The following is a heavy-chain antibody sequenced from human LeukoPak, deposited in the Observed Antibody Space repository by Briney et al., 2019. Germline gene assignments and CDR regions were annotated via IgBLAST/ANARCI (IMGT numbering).Heavy chain of an antibody. V-gene: IGHV3-9*01. CDR1: GFTFDDYA. Sequence: GGSLRLSCAASGFTFDDYAMHWVRQAPGKGLEWVSGISWNSGSIGYADSVKGRFTISRDNAKNSLYLQMNSLRAEDTAVYYCVRDLTLYSSGWYDAFDIWGQGTMVTVSS. J-gene: IGHJ3*02. CDR2: ISWNSGSI. D-gene: IGHD6-19*01. CDR3: VRDLTLYSSGWYDAFDI.